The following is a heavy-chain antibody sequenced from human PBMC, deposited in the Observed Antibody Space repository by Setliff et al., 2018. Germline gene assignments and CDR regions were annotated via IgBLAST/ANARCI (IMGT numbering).Heavy chain of an antibody. CDR3: ARDPRQNDNFWSGYYYYYYYGMDV. J-gene: IGHJ6*02. CDR1: GYTFTSYA. V-gene: IGHV1-3*01. CDR2: INAGNGNT. Sequence: ASVKVSCKASGYTFTSYAMHWVRQAPGQGLEWMGWINAGNGNTKYSQKFQGRVTITRDTSASTAYMELSSLRSEDTAVYYCARDPRQNDNFWSGYYYYYYYGMDVWGQGTTVTVSS. D-gene: IGHD3-3*01.